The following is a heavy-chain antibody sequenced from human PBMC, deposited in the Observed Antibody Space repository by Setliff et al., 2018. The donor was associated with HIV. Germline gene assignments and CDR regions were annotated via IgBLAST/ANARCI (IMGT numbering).Heavy chain of an antibody. J-gene: IGHJ3*02. CDR1: GFTFSDHY. CDR3: ARDKSPYYDSSGYYSRDAFDI. V-gene: IGHV3-11*06. CDR2: ISSSSSSYT. Sequence: GGSLRLSCAASGFTFSDHYMSWIRQAPGKGLEWVSYISSSSSSYTNYADSVKGRFTISRDNAKNSLYLQMNSLRAEDTAVYYCARDKSPYYDSSGYYSRDAFDIWGQGTMVTVSS. D-gene: IGHD3-22*01.